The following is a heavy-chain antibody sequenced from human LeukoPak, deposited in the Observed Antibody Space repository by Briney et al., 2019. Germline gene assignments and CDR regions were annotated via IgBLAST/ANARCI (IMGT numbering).Heavy chain of an antibody. CDR3: ARVRGGSKVATIDSFDY. CDR2: IIPILGIA. D-gene: IGHD5-12*01. J-gene: IGHJ4*02. CDR1: GGTFSSYD. Sequence: SVKVSCKTSGGTFSSYDISWVRQAPGQGLEWMGRIIPILGIANYAQKFQGSVTITADKSTSTAYMELSSLRSEDTAVYYCARVRGGSKVATIDSFDYWGQGTLVTVSS. V-gene: IGHV1-69*04.